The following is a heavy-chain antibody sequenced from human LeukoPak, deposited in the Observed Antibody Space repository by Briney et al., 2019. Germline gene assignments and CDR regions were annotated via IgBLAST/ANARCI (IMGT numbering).Heavy chain of an antibody. Sequence: GSLRLSCAASGFTFSTYWMSWVRQAPGRGLEWVAHIKQDGSEKHYLDSVEGRFTLSREDAKNSLYLQMDSLRVDDTAVYYCARGPHYGDRVDYLDYWGQGTLVTVSS. J-gene: IGHJ4*02. V-gene: IGHV3-7*01. D-gene: IGHD4-17*01. CDR1: GFTFSTYW. CDR3: ARGPHYGDRVDYLDY. CDR2: IKQDGSEK.